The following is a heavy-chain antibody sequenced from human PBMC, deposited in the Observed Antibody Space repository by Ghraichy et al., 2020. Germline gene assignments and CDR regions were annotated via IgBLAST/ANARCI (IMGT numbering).Heavy chain of an antibody. Sequence: SETLSLTCTVSGGSISSYYWSWIRQPPGKGLEWIGYIYTSGSTNYNASLKSRVTISVDTSKNQFSLKLSSVTAADTAVYYCAGGGYSYGYSFDYWGQGTLVTVSS. D-gene: IGHD5-18*01. CDR1: GGSISSYY. CDR2: IYTSGST. J-gene: IGHJ4*02. V-gene: IGHV4-4*09. CDR3: AGGGYSYGYSFDY.